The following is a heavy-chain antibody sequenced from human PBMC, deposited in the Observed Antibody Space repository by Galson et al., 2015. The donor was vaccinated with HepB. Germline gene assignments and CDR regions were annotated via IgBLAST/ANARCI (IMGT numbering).Heavy chain of an antibody. CDR1: GGSFSRNA. Sequence: SVKVSCKASGGSFSRNAIGWVRQAPGQGLEWMGGILPIFGSTDYAQKFQGRVTITADESTSTAYMDLSSLRSEDTAVYYCARGGGTLFGGVIQYYFDYWGQGTLVTVSS. CDR3: ARGGGTLFGGVIQYYFDY. V-gene: IGHV1-69*13. CDR2: ILPIFGST. D-gene: IGHD3-3*01. J-gene: IGHJ4*02.